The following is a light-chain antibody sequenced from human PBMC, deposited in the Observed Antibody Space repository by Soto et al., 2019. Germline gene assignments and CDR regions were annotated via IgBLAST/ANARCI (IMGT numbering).Light chain of an antibody. V-gene: IGLV2-14*01. J-gene: IGLJ1*01. CDR3: SSYTSSSTLV. Sequence: QSVLTQPASVSGSPGQSITISCTGTSSDVGGYNYVSWYQQHPGKAPKLMIYEVSNRPSGISNRFSGSRSGNTASLTISGLQAEDEAEYCCSSYTSSSTLVFGTGTKLTVL. CDR2: EVS. CDR1: SSDVGGYNY.